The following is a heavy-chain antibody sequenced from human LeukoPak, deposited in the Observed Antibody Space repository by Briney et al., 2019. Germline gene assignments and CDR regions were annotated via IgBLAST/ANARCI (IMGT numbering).Heavy chain of an antibody. CDR3: ATGGSLIVGETGFDD. CDR2: FDPEDAET. D-gene: IGHD1-26*01. V-gene: IGHV1-24*01. J-gene: IGHJ4*02. Sequence: GASVKVSCKVSGYTLTELAMHWVRQAPGKGLEWMGSFDPEDAETIYAQKFQGRVTMTEDTSTDTAYMELSSLRSDDTAVYYCATGGSLIVGETGFDDWGQGTLVTVSS. CDR1: GYTLTELA.